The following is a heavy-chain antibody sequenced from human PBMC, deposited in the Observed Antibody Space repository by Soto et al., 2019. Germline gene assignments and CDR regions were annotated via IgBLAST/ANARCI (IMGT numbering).Heavy chain of an antibody. CDR2: INPNSGGT. CDR3: ARGPLNIVVVVAATPGFDYYGMDV. J-gene: IGHJ6*02. Sequence: ASVKVSCKASGYAFTGYYMHWVRQAPGQGLEWMGWINPNSGGTNYAQKFQGRVTMTRDTSISTAYMELSRLRSDDTAVYYCARGPLNIVVVVAATPGFDYYGMDVWGQGTTVTVSS. D-gene: IGHD2-15*01. V-gene: IGHV1-2*02. CDR1: GYAFTGYY.